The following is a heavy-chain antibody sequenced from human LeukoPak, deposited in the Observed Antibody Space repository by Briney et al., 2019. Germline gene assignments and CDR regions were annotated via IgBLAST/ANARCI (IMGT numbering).Heavy chain of an antibody. J-gene: IGHJ6*03. Sequence: SETLSLTCAVSGGSISSQYWSWLRQPPGKGLEWIGYIYYSGNTNYNPSLKSRVTISVDTSKSQFSLKLSSVTAADTAVYYCARAINYYYYVDIWGKGTTVTVSS. CDR1: GGSISSQY. CDR2: IYYSGNT. V-gene: IGHV4-59*11. CDR3: ARAINYYYYVDI.